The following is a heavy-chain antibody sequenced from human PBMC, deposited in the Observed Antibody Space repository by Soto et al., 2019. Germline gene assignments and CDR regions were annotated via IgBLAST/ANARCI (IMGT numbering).Heavy chain of an antibody. V-gene: IGHV1-69*13. CDR1: GGTFSSYA. CDR3: ARPRYDYIWGSYHHDAFDI. J-gene: IGHJ3*02. Sequence: SVKVSCKASGGTFSSYAISWVLQAPGQGLEWMGGIIPIFGTANYAQKFQGRVTITADESTSTAYMELSSLRSEDTAVYYCARPRYDYIWGSYHHDAFDIWGQGTMVTVSS. CDR2: IIPIFGTA. D-gene: IGHD3-16*02.